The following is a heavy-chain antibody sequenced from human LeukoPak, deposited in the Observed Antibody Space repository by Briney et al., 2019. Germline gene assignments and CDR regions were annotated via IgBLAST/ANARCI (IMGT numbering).Heavy chain of an antibody. CDR3: ARSERVKGIFDF. J-gene: IGHJ4*02. CDR1: GYTFTSYG. V-gene: IGHV1-2*02. CDR2: LNPSTGGT. Sequence: ASVKVSCKASGYTFTSYGISWVRQAPGQGLEWMGWLNPSTGGTDFAQKFQCRVTLTRDTSLTTAYMDLTSLSSYDTAVYYCARSERVKGIFDFWGQGTLVIVSS. D-gene: IGHD1-1*01.